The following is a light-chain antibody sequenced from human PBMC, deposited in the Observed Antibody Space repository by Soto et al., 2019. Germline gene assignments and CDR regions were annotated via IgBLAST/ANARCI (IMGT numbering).Light chain of an antibody. J-gene: IGKJ4*01. CDR1: QSVTSSY. CDR3: QQYGTSPET. Sequence: EIVLTQSPGTLSLSPGERATLSCRASQSVTSSYLAWYQQKPGQAPRLLIYGASSRATGIPDRFSGSGSGRDFSLSISRLEPDDFAVYYCQQYGTSPETFGGGTKVEIK. CDR2: GAS. V-gene: IGKV3-20*01.